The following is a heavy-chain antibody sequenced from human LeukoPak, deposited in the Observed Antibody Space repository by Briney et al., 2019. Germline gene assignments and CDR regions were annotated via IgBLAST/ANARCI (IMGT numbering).Heavy chain of an antibody. V-gene: IGHV1-2*02. D-gene: IGHD5-18*01. Sequence: GASVKVSCKASGYTLTAYYMHWVRQAPGQGLEWMGWINPNTGDTNYAQNFQGRVTMNRDTSISTAYMELSSLRSDDPAVYYCARSADGYTCGHFDFWGQGTLVTVSS. J-gene: IGHJ4*02. CDR3: ARSADGYTCGHFDF. CDR1: GYTLTAYY. CDR2: INPNTGDT.